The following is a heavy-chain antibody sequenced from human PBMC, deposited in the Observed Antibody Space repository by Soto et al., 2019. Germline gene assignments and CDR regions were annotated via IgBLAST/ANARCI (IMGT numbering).Heavy chain of an antibody. J-gene: IGHJ4*02. CDR2: IDYSGKT. CDR1: GDSIRTIAYY. D-gene: IGHD2-15*01. CDR3: VRHPLTGFGVPX. Sequence: PSETLSLTCLVSGDSIRTIAYYWGWIRQPPGKGLELIGSIDYSGKTYYNPSLKSRVAIFIDTSKNLFSLRLNSVTAADTSIYYCVRHPLTGFGVPXWGQGALVTVSX. V-gene: IGHV4-39*01.